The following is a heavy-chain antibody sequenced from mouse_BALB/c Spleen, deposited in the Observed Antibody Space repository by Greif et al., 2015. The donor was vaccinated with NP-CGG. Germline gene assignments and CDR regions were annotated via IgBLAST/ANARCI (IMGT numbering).Heavy chain of an antibody. D-gene: IGHD2-4*01. CDR1: GYTFTSYW. CDR3: ARGYYDYDWFAY. J-gene: IGHJ3*01. V-gene: IGHV1S81*02. CDR2: INPSNGRT. Sequence: VQLQQSGAELVKPGASVKLSCKASGYTFTSYWMHWVKQRPGQGLEWIGEINPSNGRTNYNEKFKSKATLTVDKSSSTAYMQLSSLTSEDSAVYYCARGYYDYDWFAYWGQGTLVTVSA.